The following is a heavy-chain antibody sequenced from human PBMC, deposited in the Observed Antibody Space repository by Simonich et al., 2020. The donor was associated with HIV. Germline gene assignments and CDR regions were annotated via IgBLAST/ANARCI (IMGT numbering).Heavy chain of an antibody. Sequence: HVQLQESGPGLVTPSATLSLTCTVSGGSIRSYSLIWVRQPSEKGLEWIGRIYTSVNTYYNTSLNSRITISVDKSKNRFDLRLRSETAADTAVYYCARDVMHIVEVTPTMDRYYYYYMDVWGKGTTVTVSS. V-gene: IGHV4-4*07. J-gene: IGHJ6*03. CDR3: ARDVMHIVEVTPTMDRYYYYYMDV. CDR2: IYTSVNT. CDR1: GGSIRSYS. D-gene: IGHD2-2*01.